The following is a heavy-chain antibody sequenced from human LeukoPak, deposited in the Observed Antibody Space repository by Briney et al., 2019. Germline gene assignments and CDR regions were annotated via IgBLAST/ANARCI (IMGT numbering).Heavy chain of an antibody. V-gene: IGHV3-30*18. J-gene: IGHJ4*02. CDR2: ISYDGNKK. Sequence: GGSLRLSCAASGFTFSNYGIHWVRQAPGRGLEWVAVISYDGNKKYYADSLKGRFTISRDNSKNTLYLQMNTLRAEDTAVYYCAKPPDWYCSSPSCHFAAPFDYWGQGTLVTVSS. CDR3: AKPPDWYCSSPSCHFAAPFDY. D-gene: IGHD2-2*01. CDR1: GFTFSNYG.